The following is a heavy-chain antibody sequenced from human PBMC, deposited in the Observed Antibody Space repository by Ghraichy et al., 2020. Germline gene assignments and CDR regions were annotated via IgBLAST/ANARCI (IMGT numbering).Heavy chain of an antibody. Sequence: SLNISCTVSGGSISSGGYYWSWIRQHPGKGLEWIGYIYYSGSTYYNPSLKSRVTISVDTSKNQFSLKLSSVTAADTAVYYCARVTGTEQKGDAFDIWGQGTMVTVSS. CDR2: IYYSGST. CDR3: ARVTGTEQKGDAFDI. D-gene: IGHD1-20*01. CDR1: GGSISSGGYY. V-gene: IGHV4-31*03. J-gene: IGHJ3*02.